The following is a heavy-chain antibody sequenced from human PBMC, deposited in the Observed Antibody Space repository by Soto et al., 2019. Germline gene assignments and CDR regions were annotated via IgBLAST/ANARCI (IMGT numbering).Heavy chain of an antibody. D-gene: IGHD7-27*01. Sequence: QVQLVESGGGVVQPGRSLRLSCAASGFTFSSYGMHWVRQAPGKGLEWVAVISYDGSNKYYADSVKGRFTISRDNSKNTLYLQMNSLRAEDTAVYYCAKVGRGTTGAAFDIWGQGTMVTVSS. CDR1: GFTFSSYG. CDR3: AKVGRGTTGAAFDI. J-gene: IGHJ3*02. V-gene: IGHV3-30*18. CDR2: ISYDGSNK.